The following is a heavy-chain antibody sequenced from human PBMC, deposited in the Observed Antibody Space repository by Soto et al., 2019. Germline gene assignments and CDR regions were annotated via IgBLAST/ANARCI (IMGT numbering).Heavy chain of an antibody. D-gene: IGHD3-3*01. CDR1: GGSISDFY. J-gene: IGHJ6*02. CDR2: LYYTGST. Sequence: SETLSLTCNVSGGSISDFYWSWIRQSPGKRLEWIGYLYYTGSTNYNPALKSRVTISLDTSKTQFSLKLGSVTAADTAVYYCARGGGYDFRSSQAPPIDVWGQGTTVTVS. CDR3: ARGGGYDFRSSQAPPIDV. V-gene: IGHV4-59*01.